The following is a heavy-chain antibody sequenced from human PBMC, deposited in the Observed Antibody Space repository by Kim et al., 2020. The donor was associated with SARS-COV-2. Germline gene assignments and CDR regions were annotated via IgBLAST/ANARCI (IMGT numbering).Heavy chain of an antibody. Sequence: SETLSLTCTVSGGSISSSSYYWGWIRQPPGKGLEWIGSIYYSGSTYYNPSLKSRVTISVDTSKNQFSLKLSSVTAADTAVYYCARDGGVGELFPQFDYWG. D-gene: IGHD3-10*01. J-gene: IGHJ4*01. V-gene: IGHV4-39*07. CDR2: IYYSGST. CDR1: GGSISSSSYY. CDR3: ARDGGVGELFPQFDY.